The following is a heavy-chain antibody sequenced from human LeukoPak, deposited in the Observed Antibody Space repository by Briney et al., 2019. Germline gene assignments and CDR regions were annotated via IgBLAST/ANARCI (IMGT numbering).Heavy chain of an antibody. V-gene: IGHV4-59*01. CDR1: GGSISSYC. CDR3: ARSSEGRYYYDSSGYSYYYYYMDV. D-gene: IGHD3-22*01. J-gene: IGHJ6*03. Sequence: SETLSLTCTVSGGSISSYCWSWIRQPPGKGLELIGYIYDSGSTYYNPSLMRRLTISVDTSKNQFSLKLISVTAAHTTMYYCARSSEGRYYYDSSGYSYYYYYMDVWGKGTTVTISS. CDR2: IYDSGST.